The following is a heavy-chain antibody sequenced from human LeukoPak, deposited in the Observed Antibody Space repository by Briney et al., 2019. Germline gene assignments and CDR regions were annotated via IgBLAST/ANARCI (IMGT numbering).Heavy chain of an antibody. CDR1: GFTFSSYA. Sequence: GGSLRLSCAASGFTFSSYAMSWVRQAPGKGLEWVSAISGSGGSTYYADSVKGRFTISRDNSKNTLYLQMNSLRAEDTAVYYCANQQWLVRYFDCWGQGTLVTVSS. V-gene: IGHV3-23*01. CDR3: ANQQWLVRYFDC. D-gene: IGHD6-19*01. J-gene: IGHJ4*02. CDR2: ISGSGGST.